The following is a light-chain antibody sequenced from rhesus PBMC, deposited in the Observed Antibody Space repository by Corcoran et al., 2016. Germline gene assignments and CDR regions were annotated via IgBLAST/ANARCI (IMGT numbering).Light chain of an antibody. Sequence: EIVMTQSPVTLSLSAGERATLSCRASQIVSKSLAWYQQKPGKAPRRVIYGSSSRATGIPNRFRGRGSGTDFTLTINTLEPEDFSSYDCQQYSSWPRTFGGGTKVEIK. CDR3: QQYSSWPRT. V-gene: IGKV3-42*03. CDR1: QIVSKS. CDR2: GSS. J-gene: IGKJ4*01.